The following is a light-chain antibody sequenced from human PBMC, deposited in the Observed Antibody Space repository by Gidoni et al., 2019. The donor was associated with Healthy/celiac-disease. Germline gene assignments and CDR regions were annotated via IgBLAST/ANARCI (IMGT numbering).Light chain of an antibody. Sequence: IVLTQSPATLSLSPGERATLSCRASQSVSSYLAWYQQKPGQAPRLLISDASNRATGIPARFSGSGSGTDFTLTISSLEPEDFAVYYCQQRFTFGGGTKVEIK. CDR2: DAS. CDR3: QQRFT. V-gene: IGKV3-11*01. J-gene: IGKJ4*01. CDR1: QSVSSY.